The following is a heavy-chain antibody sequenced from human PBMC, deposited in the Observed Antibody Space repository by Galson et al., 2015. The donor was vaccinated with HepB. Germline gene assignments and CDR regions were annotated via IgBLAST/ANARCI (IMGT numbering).Heavy chain of an antibody. D-gene: IGHD3-10*01. CDR3: AKGYYGSGSYVGLLEF. Sequence: SLRLSCAASGFTLSSYAMNWVRQAPGKGLEWVSASTGGGGSTYYADSVKGRSTISRDNSKNTLYLQMNSLRAEDTAIYYCAKGYYGSGSYVGLLEFWGQGTLVTVSS. CDR1: GFTLSSYA. V-gene: IGHV3-23*01. CDR2: STGGGGST. J-gene: IGHJ4*02.